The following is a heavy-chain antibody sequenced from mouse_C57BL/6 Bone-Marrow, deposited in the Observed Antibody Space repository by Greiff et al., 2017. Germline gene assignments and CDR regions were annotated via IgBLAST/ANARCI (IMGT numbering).Heavy chain of an antibody. V-gene: IGHV1-64*01. CDR2: IHPHSGST. Sequence: QVQLQQPGAELVKPGASVKLSCKASGYTFTRSWMHWVKQRPGQGLEWIGMIHPHSGSTNYNEKFKSKATLTVDKSSSTAYMQLSSLTSEDSAVYYCARLLPLYYYAMDYWGQGTSVTVSS. D-gene: IGHD1-1*01. J-gene: IGHJ4*01. CDR3: ARLLPLYYYAMDY. CDR1: GYTFTRSW.